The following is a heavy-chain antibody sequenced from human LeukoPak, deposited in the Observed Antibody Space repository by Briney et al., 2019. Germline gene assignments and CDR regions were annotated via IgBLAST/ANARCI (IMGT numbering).Heavy chain of an antibody. CDR2: IYTSGST. D-gene: IGHD1-1*01. CDR3: ARDLSPMVQLERVLNWFDP. V-gene: IGHV4-4*07. Sequence: SETLSLTCTVSGGSISSYYWSWIRQPAGKGLEWIGRIYTSGSTNYNPSLKSRVTMSVDTSKNQFSLKLSSVTAADTAVYYCARDLSPMVQLERVLNWFDPWGQGTLVTVSS. J-gene: IGHJ5*02. CDR1: GGSISSYY.